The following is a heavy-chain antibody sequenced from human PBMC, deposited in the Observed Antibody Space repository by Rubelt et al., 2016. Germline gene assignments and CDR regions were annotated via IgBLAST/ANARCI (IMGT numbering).Heavy chain of an antibody. J-gene: IGHJ4*02. CDR2: ISGSGGTT. CDR1: TSYA. CDR3: ARGVVGATGLDY. V-gene: IGHV3-23*01. D-gene: IGHD1-26*01. Sequence: TSYAMSWVRQAPGKGLEWVSGISGSGGTTYYADSVKGRFTISRDNSKNTLYLQMNSLRAEDTAVYYCARGVVGATGLDYWGQGTLVTVSS.